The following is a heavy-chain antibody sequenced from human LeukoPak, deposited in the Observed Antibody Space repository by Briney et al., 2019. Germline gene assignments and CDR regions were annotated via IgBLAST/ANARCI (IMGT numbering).Heavy chain of an antibody. CDR1: GYSFPSYG. D-gene: IGHD2-2*01. Sequence: ASAKVSSKPSGYSFPSYGITSVRQAPGQGRERMGWISTYNGDTNFAQNLKGRLTLSTDTPTSTAYMELRSLRSDDTAVYYCARDPPNYCSSTSCFDPWGQGTLVTVSS. V-gene: IGHV1-18*01. CDR2: ISTYNGDT. CDR3: ARDPPNYCSSTSCFDP. J-gene: IGHJ5*02.